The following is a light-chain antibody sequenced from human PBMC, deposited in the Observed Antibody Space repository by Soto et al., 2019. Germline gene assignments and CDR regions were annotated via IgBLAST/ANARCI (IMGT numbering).Light chain of an antibody. V-gene: IGLV2-14*01. CDR2: DVS. J-gene: IGLJ2*01. Sequence: QSVLTQPASVSGSPGQSITISCTGTSSDVGGYNYVSWYQQHPGKAPKLMIYDVSNRPSGVSNRFSGSKSGNTASLTISGLQAEDGADYYCSSYTSSSTLAFGGGTKLTVL. CDR1: SSDVGGYNY. CDR3: SSYTSSSTLA.